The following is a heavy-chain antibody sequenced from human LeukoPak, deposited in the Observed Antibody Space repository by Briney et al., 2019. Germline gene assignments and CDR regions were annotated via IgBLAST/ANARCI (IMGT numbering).Heavy chain of an antibody. CDR2: ITGIGDTT. J-gene: IGHJ4*02. Sequence: GGSLRLSCAASGFTFSSYAVTWVRQAPGKGLELVSSITGIGDTTFYADSVKGRFTISRDNSKNTLYLQMHSLRAEDTAVYYCVKDYATIAAAANPLFDYWGQGALVTVSS. V-gene: IGHV3-23*01. CDR3: VKDYATIAAAANPLFDY. CDR1: GFTFSSYA. D-gene: IGHD6-13*01.